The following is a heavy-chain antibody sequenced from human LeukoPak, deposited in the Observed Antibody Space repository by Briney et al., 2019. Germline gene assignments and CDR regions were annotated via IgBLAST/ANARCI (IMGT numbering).Heavy chain of an antibody. CDR3: ARDRHSYGFTLAA. J-gene: IGHJ5*02. V-gene: IGHV3-30*03. CDR1: GFTFRGYG. CDR2: ISYDGNAK. Sequence: GGSLRLSCEASGFTFRGYGMHWVRQSPGKGLEWVAVISYDGNAKAFADSVKGRFIISRDNPKNTLFLQMNSLRPEDRGLYYCARDRHSYGFTLAAWGQGTPVIVSS. D-gene: IGHD5-18*01.